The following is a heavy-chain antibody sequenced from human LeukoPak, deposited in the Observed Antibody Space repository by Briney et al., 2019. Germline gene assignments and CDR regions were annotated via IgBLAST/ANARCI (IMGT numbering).Heavy chain of an antibody. Sequence: GGSLRLSCAASGFTFKNYNMNWVRQAPGKGLEWVSYITISSTTIYYADSVKGRFSISRDSAKNSLYLQMNSLRVEDTAVYYCARDLPRPEIAAAASHWFDPWGQGTLVTVSS. D-gene: IGHD6-13*01. CDR2: ITISSTTI. V-gene: IGHV3-48*01. J-gene: IGHJ5*02. CDR3: ARDLPRPEIAAAASHWFDP. CDR1: GFTFKNYN.